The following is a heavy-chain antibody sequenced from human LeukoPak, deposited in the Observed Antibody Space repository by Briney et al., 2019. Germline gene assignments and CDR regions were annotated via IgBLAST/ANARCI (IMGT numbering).Heavy chain of an antibody. J-gene: IGHJ4*02. CDR2: IYTSGST. CDR1: GDSITTYY. V-gene: IGHV4-4*07. Sequence: SETLSLTCTVSGDSITTYYWSWIRQPAGKGLEWIGRIYTSGSTNYNPSLKSRVAISVDTSKNQFSLKLSSVTAADTAVYYCVRDKGDGTRPSSERFDYWGQGTLVTVSS. CDR3: VRDKGDGTRPSSERFDY. D-gene: IGHD5-24*01.